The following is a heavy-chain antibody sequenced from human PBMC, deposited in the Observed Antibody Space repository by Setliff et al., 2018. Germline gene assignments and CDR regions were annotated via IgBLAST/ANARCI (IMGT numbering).Heavy chain of an antibody. CDR2: IRYEGSNK. V-gene: IGHV3-30*02. J-gene: IGHJ4*02. CDR3: VASPSNKNGHFEY. Sequence: GGSLRLSCTASGFIFNSYGMYWVRQAPGKGPEWVASIRYEGSNKQYGDSVKGRFSISRDNSKNTLYLQMSSLRVDDTAMYYCVASPSNKNGHFEYWGQGALVTVSS. CDR1: GFIFNSYG.